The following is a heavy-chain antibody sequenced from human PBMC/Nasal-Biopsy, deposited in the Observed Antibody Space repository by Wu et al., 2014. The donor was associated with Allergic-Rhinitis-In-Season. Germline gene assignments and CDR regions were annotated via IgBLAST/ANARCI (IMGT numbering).Heavy chain of an antibody. V-gene: IGHV4-59*01. D-gene: IGHD3-3*02. CDR1: GASISSYY. Sequence: TLSLTCTVSGASISSYYWIWIRQPPGKGLEYIGYMSYNGRTKYIPSLESRVAMSVDTSKSQFSLKVSSVTAADTAVYYCARSRRFSVSGVLIAPDAWGQGTLVTVSS. CDR2: MSYNGRT. J-gene: IGHJ4*02. CDR3: ARSRRFSVSGVLIAPDA.